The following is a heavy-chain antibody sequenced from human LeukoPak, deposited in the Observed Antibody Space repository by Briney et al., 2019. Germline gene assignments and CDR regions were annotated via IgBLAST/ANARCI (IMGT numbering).Heavy chain of an antibody. D-gene: IGHD2-2*01. V-gene: IGHV1-18*01. CDR1: GYTFTSYG. CDR2: VSAYNGNT. Sequence: GASVKVSCKASGYTFTSYGISWVRQAPGQGLEWMGWVSAYNGNTNYAQELQGRVTMTTDTSTSTAYMELRSLRSDDTAVYYCARDHVQLLSPSLDPWGQGTLVTVSS. J-gene: IGHJ5*02. CDR3: ARDHVQLLSPSLDP.